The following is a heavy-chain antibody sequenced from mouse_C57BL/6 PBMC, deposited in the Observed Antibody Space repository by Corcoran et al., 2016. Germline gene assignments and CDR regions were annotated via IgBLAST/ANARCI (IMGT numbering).Heavy chain of an antibody. Sequence: EVQLQQSGPELVKPGASVKITCKASGYTFTDYNMNWVKKSHGKSLEWIGDINPNNGGTSYNQKFKGKATLTVDKSSSTAYMELRSLTSEDSAVYYCARGTPDAMDYWGQGTSVTVSS. D-gene: IGHD3-3*01. CDR3: ARGTPDAMDY. CDR1: GYTFTDYN. V-gene: IGHV1-26*01. J-gene: IGHJ4*01. CDR2: INPNNGGT.